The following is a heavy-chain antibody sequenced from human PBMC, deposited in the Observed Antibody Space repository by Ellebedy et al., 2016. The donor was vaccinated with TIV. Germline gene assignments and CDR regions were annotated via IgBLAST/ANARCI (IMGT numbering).Heavy chain of an antibody. D-gene: IGHD6-13*01. J-gene: IGHJ4*02. CDR2: NNPNSGGT. Sequence: AASVKVSCKASGYTFTGYYMHWVRQAPGQGLEWMGWNNPNSGGTNYAQKFQGRVTMTRDTSISTAYMELSRLRSDDTAVYYCARALHGRGIAAAAGYWGQGTLVTVSS. V-gene: IGHV1-2*02. CDR3: ARALHGRGIAAAAGY. CDR1: GYTFTGYY.